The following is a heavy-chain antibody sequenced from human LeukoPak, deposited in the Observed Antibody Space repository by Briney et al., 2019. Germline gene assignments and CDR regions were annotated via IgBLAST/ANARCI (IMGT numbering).Heavy chain of an antibody. CDR3: TRDIVIIPAAPAG. V-gene: IGHV3-23*01. CDR1: GFTFSSYA. CDR2: ISGSGGST. D-gene: IGHD2-2*01. J-gene: IGHJ4*02. Sequence: GGSLRLSCAASGFTFSSYAMSWVRQAPGKGLEWASAISGSGGSTYYADSVKGYYADSVKGRFTISRDNSKNTLYLQMNSLRGEDTAVYYCTRDIVIIPAAPAGWGQGTLVTVSS.